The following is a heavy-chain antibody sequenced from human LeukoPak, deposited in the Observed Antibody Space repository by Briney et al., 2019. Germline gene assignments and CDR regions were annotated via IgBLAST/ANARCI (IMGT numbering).Heavy chain of an antibody. D-gene: IGHD4-17*01. V-gene: IGHV4-34*01. CDR1: DGSLSGYY. CDR2: INHSGST. J-gene: IGHJ6*03. CDR3: ARNQRPPLRLYYSFMDV. Sequence: SETLSLTCAVYDGSLSGYYWSWIRQSPGKGLEWIGEINHSGSTNYNPSLQSRVTISVDTSKNQLSPELNSVTAADTAVYYCARNQRPPLRLYYSFMDVWGKGTTVTVSS.